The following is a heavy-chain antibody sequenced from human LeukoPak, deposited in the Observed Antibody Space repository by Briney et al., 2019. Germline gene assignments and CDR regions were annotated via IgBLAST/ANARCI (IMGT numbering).Heavy chain of an antibody. J-gene: IGHJ4*02. V-gene: IGHV3-21*01. Sequence: GGPLRLSCAASGFTFSSYSMNWVRQAPGKGLEWVSSISSSSSYIYYADSVKGRFTISRDNSKNTLYLQMNSLRAEDTAVYYCAKDAYYYGSGSYYFGYWGQGTLVTVSS. CDR3: AKDAYYYGSGSYYFGY. CDR2: ISSSSSYI. D-gene: IGHD3-10*01. CDR1: GFTFSSYS.